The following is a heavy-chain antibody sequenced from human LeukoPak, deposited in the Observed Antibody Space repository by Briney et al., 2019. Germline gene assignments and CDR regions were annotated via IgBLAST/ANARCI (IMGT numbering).Heavy chain of an antibody. CDR3: ARDPRETYYYDSSGYEGDAFDI. V-gene: IGHV4-34*01. D-gene: IGHD3-22*01. CDR2: INHSGST. CDR1: GGSFSGYY. J-gene: IGHJ3*02. Sequence: SETLSLTCAVYGGSFSGYYWSWIRQPPGKGLEWIGEINHSGSTNYNPSLKSRVTISVDTSKNQFSLKLSSVTAADTAVYYCARDPRETYYYDSSGYEGDAFDIWGQGTMVTVSS.